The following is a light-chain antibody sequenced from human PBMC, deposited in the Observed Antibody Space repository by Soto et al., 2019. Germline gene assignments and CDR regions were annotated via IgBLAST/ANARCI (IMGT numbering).Light chain of an antibody. J-gene: IGLJ3*02. CDR1: SSDVGTHGY. Sequence: QSALTQPPSASGSPGQSVTISCTGTSSDVGTHGYVSWYQQHAGKAPKLMIYDVTKRPSGVPDRFSGSKSANTASLTVSGLQAEDEADYYCQSYDSSLSGSRVFGGGTKLTVL. V-gene: IGLV2-8*01. CDR2: DVT. CDR3: QSYDSSLSGSRV.